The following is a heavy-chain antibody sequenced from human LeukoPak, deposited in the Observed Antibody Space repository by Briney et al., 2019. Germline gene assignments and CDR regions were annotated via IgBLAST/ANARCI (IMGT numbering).Heavy chain of an antibody. D-gene: IGHD3-3*01. CDR2: TRSKAYGGTT. CDR3: TRKGNDFWSGYSGWFDP. V-gene: IGHV3-49*04. J-gene: IGHJ5*02. Sequence: GGSLRLSCTASGFTFGDYAMSWVRQAPGKGLELVGFTRSKAYGGTTEYAASVKGRFTISRDDSKSIAYLQMNSLKTEDTAVYYCTRKGNDFWSGYSGWFDPWGQGTLVTVSS. CDR1: GFTFGDYA.